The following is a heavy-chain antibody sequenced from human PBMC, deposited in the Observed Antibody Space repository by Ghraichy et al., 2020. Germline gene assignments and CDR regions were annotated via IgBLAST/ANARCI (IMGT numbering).Heavy chain of an antibody. CDR1: GFTFSSYW. V-gene: IGHV3-74*01. CDR3: AREGRIYDSSGYFYYFDY. Sequence: GGSLRLSCAASGFTFSSYWMHWVRQAPGKGLVWVSRINSDGSSTSYADSVKGRFTISRDNAKNTLYLQMNSLRAEDTAVYYRAREGRIYDSSGYFYYFDYWGQGTLVTVSS. J-gene: IGHJ4*02. D-gene: IGHD3-22*01. CDR2: INSDGSST.